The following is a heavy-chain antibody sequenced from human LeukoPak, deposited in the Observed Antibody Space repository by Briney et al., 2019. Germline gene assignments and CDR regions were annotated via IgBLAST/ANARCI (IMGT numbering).Heavy chain of an antibody. Sequence: SETLSLTCTVSGGSISSGSYYWSWIRQPAGKGLEWIGRMYTSGSTNYDPSLKSRVTISIDTSKNQFSLKLSSVTAADTAVYYCARENGYKVNFDYWGQGTLVTVSS. V-gene: IGHV4-61*02. CDR2: MYTSGST. D-gene: IGHD5-24*01. J-gene: IGHJ4*02. CDR1: GGSISSGSYY. CDR3: ARENGYKVNFDY.